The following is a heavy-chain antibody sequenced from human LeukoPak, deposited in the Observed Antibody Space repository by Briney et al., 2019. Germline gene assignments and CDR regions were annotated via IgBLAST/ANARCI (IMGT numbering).Heavy chain of an antibody. Sequence: GGSLRLSCVAPGFTFRSYAMSWVRQAPGKGLEWVSAISGSGGSTYYADSVKGRFTISRDNSKNTLYLQMNSLRAEDTALYYCAKWSRNSIYYFDYWGQGTLVTVSS. CDR1: GFTFRSYA. D-gene: IGHD4-23*01. J-gene: IGHJ4*02. V-gene: IGHV3-23*01. CDR3: AKWSRNSIYYFDY. CDR2: ISGSGGST.